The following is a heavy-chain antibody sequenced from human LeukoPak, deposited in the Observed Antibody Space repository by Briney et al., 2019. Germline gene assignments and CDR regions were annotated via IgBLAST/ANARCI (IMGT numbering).Heavy chain of an antibody. CDR3: AREGTYYDSSGYYVS. D-gene: IGHD3-22*01. CDR2: ISGSGGRT. CDR1: GFTFSSFA. V-gene: IGHV3-23*01. Sequence: QSGGSLRLSRAASGFTFSSFAMTWVRQAPGKGLEWVSVISGSGGRTYYADSVKGRFTLSRDNSNNTLSLEMSSLRAEDTAVYYCAREGTYYDSSGYYVSWGQGTLVTVSS. J-gene: IGHJ5*02.